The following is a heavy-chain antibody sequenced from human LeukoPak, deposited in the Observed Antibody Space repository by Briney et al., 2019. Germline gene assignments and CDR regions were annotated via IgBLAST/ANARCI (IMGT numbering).Heavy chain of an antibody. V-gene: IGHV4-34*01. CDR1: GGSFSGYY. D-gene: IGHD3-22*01. CDR2: INHSGST. CDR3: ARGNNVHYYDSSGFGDAFDI. Sequence: SETLSLTCAVYGGSFSGYYWNWIRQPPGKGLEWIGEINHSGSTNFNPSLKSRVTISVDTSKNQFSLKLSSVTAADTAVYYCARGNNVHYYDSSGFGDAFDIWGQGTLVTVSS. J-gene: IGHJ3*02.